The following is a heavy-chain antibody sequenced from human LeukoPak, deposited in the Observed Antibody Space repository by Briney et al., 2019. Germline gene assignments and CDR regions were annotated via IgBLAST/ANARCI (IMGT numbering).Heavy chain of an antibody. Sequence: ASVKVSCRASGYTFTSYAMNWVRQAPGQGLEWMGWINTNTGNPTYAQGFTGRFVFSLDTSVSTAYLQISSLKAEDTAVYYCARDGELYGSGSYKDAFDIWGQGTMVTVSS. CDR1: GYTFTSYA. CDR2: INTNTGNP. V-gene: IGHV7-4-1*02. CDR3: ARDGELYGSGSYKDAFDI. D-gene: IGHD3-10*01. J-gene: IGHJ3*02.